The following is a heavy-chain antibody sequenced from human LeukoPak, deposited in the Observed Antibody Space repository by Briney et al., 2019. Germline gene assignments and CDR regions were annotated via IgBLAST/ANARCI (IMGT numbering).Heavy chain of an antibody. CDR3: ARGGTYCSGTTCFFDY. CDR2: INPNSGVT. V-gene: IGHV1-2*02. J-gene: IGHJ4*02. D-gene: IGHD2-15*01. Sequence: ASVKVSFKASGYTFTGYYMHWVRQAPGQGLELMGCINPNSGVTNYAQKFQGRVTMTRDTSIRTAYMDLSRLRSDDTAVYYCARGGTYCSGTTCFFDYWGQGTLVTVSS. CDR1: GYTFTGYY.